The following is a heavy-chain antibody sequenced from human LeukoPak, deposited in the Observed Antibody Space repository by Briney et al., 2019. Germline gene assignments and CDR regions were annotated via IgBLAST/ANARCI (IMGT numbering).Heavy chain of an antibody. J-gene: IGHJ5*02. CDR1: GGSISSGGYY. CDR2: IYYSGST. V-gene: IGHV4-31*03. Sequence: SETLSLTCTVSGGSISSGGYYWSWIRQHPGKGLEWIEYIYYSGSTYYNPSLKSRVTISVDTSKNQFSLKLSSVTAADTAVYYCARGLLFSWFDPWGQGTLVTVSS. CDR3: ARGLLFSWFDP. D-gene: IGHD2-21*02.